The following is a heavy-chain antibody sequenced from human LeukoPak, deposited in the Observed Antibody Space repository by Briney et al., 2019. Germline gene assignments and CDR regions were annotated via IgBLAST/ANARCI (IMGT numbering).Heavy chain of an antibody. CDR3: AKDPRVSYGDYIIR. D-gene: IGHD4-17*01. V-gene: IGHV3-20*04. CDR1: GFKFDDYG. Sequence: GGSLRLSCTASGFKFDDYGMTWVRQAPGKGLEWVSDINWNGDSRGYAHSVRGRFTIYRDNSKNSLYLQMNSLRVEDTAFYYCAKDPRVSYGDYIIRWGQGTLVIVSS. J-gene: IGHJ4*02. CDR2: INWNGDSR.